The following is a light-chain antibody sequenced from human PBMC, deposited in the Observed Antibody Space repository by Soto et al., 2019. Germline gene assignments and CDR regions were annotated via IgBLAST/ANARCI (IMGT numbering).Light chain of an antibody. V-gene: IGKV1-5*03. CDR3: QEYNSFSRWT. Sequence: DIQITHSPSTLSASVEDRVAITCRTSQSVSAWLAWYQQKPGKAPKLLIYKASTLESGVPSRFSGSGTETEFTLTISSLQPDDFATYYCQEYNSFSRWTFGQGTKVDIK. J-gene: IGKJ1*01. CDR2: KAS. CDR1: QSVSAW.